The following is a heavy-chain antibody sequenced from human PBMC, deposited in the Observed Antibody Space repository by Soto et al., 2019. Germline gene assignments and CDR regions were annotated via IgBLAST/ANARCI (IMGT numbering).Heavy chain of an antibody. J-gene: IGHJ6*02. V-gene: IGHV4-59*01. CDR3: ARYQSPSHYYYGMDV. CDR2: IYYSGST. CDR1: GGSISSYY. Sequence: PSWTLSLTCTVSGGSISSYYWSWIRQPPGKGLEWIGYIYYSGSTNYNPSLKSRVTISVDTSKNQFSLKLSSVTAADTAVYYCARYQSPSHYYYGMDVCAQGTTVTVSS.